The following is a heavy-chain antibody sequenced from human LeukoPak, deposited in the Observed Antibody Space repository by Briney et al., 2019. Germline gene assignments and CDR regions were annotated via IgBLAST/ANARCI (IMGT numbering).Heavy chain of an antibody. CDR3: ARITSVVYY. V-gene: IGHV3-23*01. D-gene: IGHD1-20*01. CDR2: ISDSGRST. Sequence: TGGSLRLSCAASGFTFSSHAMSWVRQAPGKGLEWVSTISDSGRSTYYTDSVEGRFTISRDNSKNTLYLQMSSLRAEDTAIYYCARITSVVYYWGQGPLVTVSS. CDR1: GFTFSSHA. J-gene: IGHJ4*02.